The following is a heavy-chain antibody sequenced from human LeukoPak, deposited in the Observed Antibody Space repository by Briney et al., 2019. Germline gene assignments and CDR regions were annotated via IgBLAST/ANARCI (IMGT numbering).Heavy chain of an antibody. J-gene: IGHJ2*01. CDR2: ISGSGGST. CDR1: GFTFSSYA. Sequence: PGGSLRLSCAASGFTFSSYAMSWVRQAPGKGLEWVSAISGSGGSTYYADSVKGRFTISRDNSKNTLYLQMNSLRAEDTAVYYCAKPRDVNYYDSSGYHQSWYFDLWGRGTLVTVSS. V-gene: IGHV3-23*01. CDR3: AKPRDVNYYDSSGYHQSWYFDL. D-gene: IGHD3-22*01.